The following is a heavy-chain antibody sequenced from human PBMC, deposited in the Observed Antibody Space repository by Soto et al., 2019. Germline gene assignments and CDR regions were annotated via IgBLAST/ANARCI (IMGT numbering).Heavy chain of an antibody. D-gene: IGHD2-15*01. V-gene: IGHV3-30*03. CDR1: GFTFSSYG. CDR3: ATETYSGPLDY. CDR2: ISYDGSNK. J-gene: IGHJ4*02. Sequence: QVQLVESGGGVVQPGRSLRLSCAASGFTFSSYGMHWVRQAPGKGLEWVAVISYDGSNKYYADSVKGRFTISRDKSKNTLYLQMTSLRAEDTAVYYCATETYSGPLDYWGQGTLFTVSS.